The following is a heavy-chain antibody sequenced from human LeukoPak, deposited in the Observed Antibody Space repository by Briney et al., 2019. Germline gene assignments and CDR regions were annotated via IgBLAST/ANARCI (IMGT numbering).Heavy chain of an antibody. CDR1: GFTVSSDY. CDR2: IYSGGST. CDR3: ASGYYDSSGYWAFDI. D-gene: IGHD3-22*01. J-gene: IGHJ3*02. V-gene: IGHV3-53*01. Sequence: GGSLRLSCAASGFTVSSDYMSWVRQAPGKGLEWVSVIYSGGSTYYADSVKGRFTISRDNSKNTLYLQMNSLRAEDTAVYYCASGYYDSSGYWAFDIWGQGTMVTVSS.